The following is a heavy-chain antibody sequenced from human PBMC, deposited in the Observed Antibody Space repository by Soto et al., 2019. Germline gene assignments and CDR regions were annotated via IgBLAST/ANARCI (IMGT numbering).Heavy chain of an antibody. Sequence: GGSLRLSCAASGFTFSSYSMNWVRQAPGKGLEWVSSISSSSSYIYYADSVKGRFTISRDNAKNSLYLQMNSLRAEDTAVYYCTRDYDSSGYYSPVDYWGQGTLVTVSS. CDR1: GFTFSSYS. CDR3: TRDYDSSGYYSPVDY. J-gene: IGHJ4*02. CDR2: ISSSSSYI. D-gene: IGHD3-22*01. V-gene: IGHV3-21*01.